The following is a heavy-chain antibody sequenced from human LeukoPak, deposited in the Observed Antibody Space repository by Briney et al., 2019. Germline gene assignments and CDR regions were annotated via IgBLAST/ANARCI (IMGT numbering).Heavy chain of an antibody. J-gene: IGHJ6*02. V-gene: IGHV3-48*03. CDR3: AREVNYDFWSGSPYYYYYGMDV. D-gene: IGHD3-3*01. Sequence: GGSLRLCCAASGFTFSSYEMNWVRQATGKGLEWVSYISSSGSTIYYADSVKGRFTISRDNAKNPLYLQMNSLRAEDTAVYYCAREVNYDFWSGSPYYYYYGMDVWGQGTTVTVSS. CDR1: GFTFSSYE. CDR2: ISSSGSTI.